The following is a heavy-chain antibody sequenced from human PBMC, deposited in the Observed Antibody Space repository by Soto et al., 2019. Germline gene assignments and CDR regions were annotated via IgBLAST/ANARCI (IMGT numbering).Heavy chain of an antibody. CDR2: IYHSGST. CDR3: ARENNVLPGGYFDY. D-gene: IGHD3-10*01. CDR1: GGSISSGGYS. J-gene: IGHJ4*02. Sequence: SETLSLTSAVSGGSISSGGYSWSWIRQPPGKGLEWIGYIYHSGSTYYNPSLKSRVTISVDRSKNQFSLKLSSVTAADTAVYYCARENNVLPGGYFDYWGQGTLVTVSS. V-gene: IGHV4-30-2*01.